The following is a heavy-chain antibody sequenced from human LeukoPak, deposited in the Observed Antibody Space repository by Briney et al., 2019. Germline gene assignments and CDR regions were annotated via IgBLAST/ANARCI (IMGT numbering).Heavy chain of an antibody. D-gene: IGHD5-24*01. CDR2: INPNSGGT. Sequence: ASVKVSCKASGYTFTGYYMHWVRQAPEQGLEWMGWINPNSGGTNYAQKFQGRVTMTRDTSISTAYMELSRLRSDDTAVYYCARGGGDGYNPSSFDYWGQGTLVTVSS. CDR3: ARGGGDGYNPSSFDY. J-gene: IGHJ4*02. V-gene: IGHV1-2*02. CDR1: GYTFTGYY.